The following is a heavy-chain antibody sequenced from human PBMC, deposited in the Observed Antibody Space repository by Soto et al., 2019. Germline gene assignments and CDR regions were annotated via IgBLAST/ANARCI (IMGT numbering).Heavy chain of an antibody. CDR2: ISYDGSNK. CDR1: GFTFSSYG. CDR3: AKARRDWGVLDP. J-gene: IGHJ5*02. V-gene: IGHV3-30*18. Sequence: GGSLRLSCAASGFTFSSYGMHWVRQAPGKGLEWVAVISYDGSNKYYADSVKGRFTISRDNSKNTLYLQMNSLRAEDTAVYYCAKARRDWGVLDPWGQGTLVTVSS. D-gene: IGHD3-10*01.